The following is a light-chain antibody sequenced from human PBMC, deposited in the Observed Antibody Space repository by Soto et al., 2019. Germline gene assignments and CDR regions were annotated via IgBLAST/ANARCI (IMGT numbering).Light chain of an antibody. CDR2: AAS. Sequence: DIQLTQSPSFLSASVGDRVTITCRASQGVSSLLAWYQQKPGRAPKLLIYAASTLQSGVPSRFSGSGSGTEFPLTISRLQPEDFATYCCQHLYNYVFTFGPGTKVDI. V-gene: IGKV1-9*01. CDR1: QGVSSL. J-gene: IGKJ3*01. CDR3: QHLYNYVFT.